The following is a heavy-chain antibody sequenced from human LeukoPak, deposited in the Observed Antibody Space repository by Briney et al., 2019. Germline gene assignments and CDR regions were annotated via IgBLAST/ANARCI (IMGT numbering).Heavy chain of an antibody. V-gene: IGHV1-18*01. CDR1: GYTFTSYG. Sequence: ASVKVSCKASGYTFTSYGISWVRQAPGQGLEWMGWVRPYNGNTNYAQKLQGRVTMTTDTSTSTAYMEPRSLRSDDTAIYYCARDVEMYYDSSAYGDYWGQGTLVTVSS. CDR3: ARDVEMYYDSSAYGDY. J-gene: IGHJ4*02. D-gene: IGHD3-22*01. CDR2: VRPYNGNT.